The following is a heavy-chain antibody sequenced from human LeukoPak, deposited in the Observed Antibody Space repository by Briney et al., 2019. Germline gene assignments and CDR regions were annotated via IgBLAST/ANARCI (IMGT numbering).Heavy chain of an antibody. J-gene: IGHJ4*02. D-gene: IGHD6-6*01. CDR1: GGSISSYY. Sequence: SETLSLTCTVSGGSISSYYWSWIRQPPGKGLEWIGYIYYSGSTNYNPSLKSRVTISVDTSKNQFSLKLSSVTAADTAVYYCAKLYSSSEFDDWGQGTLVTVSS. CDR2: IYYSGST. V-gene: IGHV4-59*01. CDR3: AKLYSSSEFDD.